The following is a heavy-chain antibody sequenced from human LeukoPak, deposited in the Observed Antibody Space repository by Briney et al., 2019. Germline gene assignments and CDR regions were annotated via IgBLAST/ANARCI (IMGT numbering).Heavy chain of an antibody. CDR3: ARGVGSYDSSGYYFDY. V-gene: IGHV1-69*13. J-gene: IGHJ4*02. Sequence: ASVKVSCKASGYTFTSYYMHWVRQAPGQGLEWMGGIIPIFGTANYAQKFQGRVTITADESTSTAYMELSSLRSEDTAVYYCARGVGSYDSSGYYFDYWGQGTLVTVSS. CDR1: GYTFTSYY. D-gene: IGHD3-22*01. CDR2: IIPIFGTA.